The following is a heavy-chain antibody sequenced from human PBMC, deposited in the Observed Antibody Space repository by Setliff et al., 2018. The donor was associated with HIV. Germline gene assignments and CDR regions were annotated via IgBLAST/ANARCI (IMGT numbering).Heavy chain of an antibody. V-gene: IGHV3-48*01. Sequence: GGSLRLSCVASGFSFRSYSMNWVRQAPGKGLEWISYISPSSDGNDYADSVKGRFTISRDNAKNSLYLQMNSLRAEDTAVYYCARVGYCSSTSCYDYWGQGTLVTVSS. J-gene: IGHJ4*02. D-gene: IGHD2-2*01. CDR2: ISPSSDGN. CDR3: ARVGYCSSTSCYDY. CDR1: GFSFRSYS.